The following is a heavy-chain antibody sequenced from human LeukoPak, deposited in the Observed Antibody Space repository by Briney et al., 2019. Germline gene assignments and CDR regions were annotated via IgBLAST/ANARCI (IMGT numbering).Heavy chain of an antibody. Sequence: PSETLSLTCTVSGGSSSSGSYYWSWIRQPAGKGLEWIGRIYTSGSTNYNPSLKSRVTISVDTSKNQFSLKLSSVTAADTAVYYCARAPRYSSSWSFDYWGQGTLVTVSS. CDR3: ARAPRYSSSWSFDY. D-gene: IGHD6-13*01. J-gene: IGHJ4*02. CDR1: GGSSSSGSYY. V-gene: IGHV4-61*02. CDR2: IYTSGST.